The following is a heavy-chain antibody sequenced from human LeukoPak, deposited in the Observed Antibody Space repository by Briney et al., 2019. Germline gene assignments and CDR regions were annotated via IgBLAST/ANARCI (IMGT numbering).Heavy chain of an antibody. CDR3: ARDGIGELFGGLQ. D-gene: IGHD3-10*01. J-gene: IGHJ4*02. CDR2: INPSGGST. CDR1: GYTFTSYY. Sequence: ASVKVSCKASGYTFTSYYMHWVRQAPGQGLEWMGIINPSGGSTSYAQKFQGRVTMTRDTSTSTVYMELSSLRSEDTAVYHCARDGIGELFGGLQWGQGTLVTVSS. V-gene: IGHV1-46*01.